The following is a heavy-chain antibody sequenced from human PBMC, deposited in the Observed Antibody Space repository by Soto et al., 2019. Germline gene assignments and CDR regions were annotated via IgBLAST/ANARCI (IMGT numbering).Heavy chain of an antibody. V-gene: IGHV4-61*08. Sequence: VLLQESGPGLLRPSETLSLTCTVSDDSFRGADYYWSWIRQPLGKGPEWIGYTYYNGDTKYNPALKSRVTMSVDTSKNQFSLRLSSVTAADTAVYFGARGPGYIDGWRTFDFWGRGILVTVSS. CDR3: ARGPGYIDGWRTFDF. D-gene: IGHD6-19*01. CDR2: TYYNGDT. J-gene: IGHJ4*02. CDR1: DDSFRGADYY.